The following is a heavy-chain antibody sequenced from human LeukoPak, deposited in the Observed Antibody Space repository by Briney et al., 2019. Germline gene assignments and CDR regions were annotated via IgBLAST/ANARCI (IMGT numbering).Heavy chain of an antibody. V-gene: IGHV4-4*07. J-gene: IGHJ5*02. Sequence: PSETLSLTCTASGGSISSYYWSWIRQPAGKGLEWIGRIYTSGSTNYNPSLKSRVTMSVDTSKNQFSLKLSSVTAADTAVYYCARDILKGTTYYYGSGSYSTNWFDPWGQGTLVTVSS. D-gene: IGHD3-10*01. CDR3: ARDILKGTTYYYGSGSYSTNWFDP. CDR1: GGSISSYY. CDR2: IYTSGST.